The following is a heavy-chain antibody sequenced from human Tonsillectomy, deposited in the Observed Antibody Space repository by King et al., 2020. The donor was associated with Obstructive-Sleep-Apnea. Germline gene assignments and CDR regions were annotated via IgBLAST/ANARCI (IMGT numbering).Heavy chain of an antibody. CDR1: GYSFSNYW. CDR2: IDPGDSDT. V-gene: IGHV5-51*01. CDR3: ARRADTAMVIDY. Sequence: VQLVQSGAEVKKPGESLKISCKGSGYSFSNYWIVWVRQMPGKGLEWMGIIDPGDSDTRYSPSFQGQVTISADKSIRTAYLQWSSLKASDTAMYSCARRADTAMVIDYWGQGTLVTVSS. D-gene: IGHD5-18*01. J-gene: IGHJ4*02.